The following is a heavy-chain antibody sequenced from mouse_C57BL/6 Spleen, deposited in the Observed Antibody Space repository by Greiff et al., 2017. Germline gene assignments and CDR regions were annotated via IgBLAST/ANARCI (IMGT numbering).Heavy chain of an antibody. Sequence: VQLQQSGPELVKPGASVKISCKASGYAFSSSWMNWVKQRPGKGLEWIGRIYPGDGDTNYNGKFKGKATLTADKSSSTAYMPLSSLTSEDSAVYFCARGKTAQALYYFDYWGQGTTLTVSS. CDR2: IYPGDGDT. CDR3: ARGKTAQALYYFDY. D-gene: IGHD3-2*02. V-gene: IGHV1-82*01. J-gene: IGHJ2*01. CDR1: GYAFSSSW.